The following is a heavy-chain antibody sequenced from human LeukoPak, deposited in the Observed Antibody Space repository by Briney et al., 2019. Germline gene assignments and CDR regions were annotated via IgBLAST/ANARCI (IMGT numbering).Heavy chain of an antibody. D-gene: IGHD3-10*01. CDR2: IWDDGNNK. CDR3: ARDSYQDYYGRFDP. CDR1: GFSFSNHG. Sequence: GGSLRLSCAASGFSFSNHGMHWVRQAPGKRLEWVAVIWDDGNNKKYANSVNGRFTISRDNSENTLYLQMNGLTAEDTAMYYCARDSYQDYYGRFDPWGQGTLVIVSS. V-gene: IGHV3-33*01. J-gene: IGHJ5*02.